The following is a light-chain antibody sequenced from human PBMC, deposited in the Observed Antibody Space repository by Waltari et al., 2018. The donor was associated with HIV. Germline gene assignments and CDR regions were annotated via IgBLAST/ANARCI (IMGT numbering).Light chain of an antibody. CDR2: INSDGSH. CDR1: SGHITYA. J-gene: IGLJ3*02. CDR3: QSWGAGGV. V-gene: IGLV4-69*01. Sequence: VLTQSPSASASLGDSVKLTCTLDSGHITYAITWHQHRPEKGPRFLMKINSDGSHYKGDDIPDRFSGSSSGAERVLIISRVQSDDEADYYCQSWGAGGVFGGGTKLTVL.